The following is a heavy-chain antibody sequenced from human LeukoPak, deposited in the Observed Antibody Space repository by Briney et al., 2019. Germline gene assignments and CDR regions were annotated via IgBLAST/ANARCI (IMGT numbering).Heavy chain of an antibody. J-gene: IGHJ4*02. CDR3: AKDRYYGEIFDY. CDR1: GFTFSSYA. CDR2: MSGRGGST. Sequence: GGSLRLSCAASGFTFSSYAMSWVRQAPGKGLEWVSAMSGRGGSTYYADSVKGRFTISRDNAKNTLYLQMNSLRAEDTAVYYCAKDRYYGEIFDYWGQGTLVTVSS. V-gene: IGHV3-23*01. D-gene: IGHD4-17*01.